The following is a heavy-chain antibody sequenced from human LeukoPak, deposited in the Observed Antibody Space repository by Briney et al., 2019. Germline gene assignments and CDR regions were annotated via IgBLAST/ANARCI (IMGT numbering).Heavy chain of an antibody. CDR1: GFTFSSYA. CDR2: ISYDGSNK. CDR3: AKDLITMVRGVWENWFDP. V-gene: IGHV3-30*04. D-gene: IGHD3-10*01. Sequence: PGGSLRLSCAASGFTFSSYAMHWVRQAPGKGLEWVAVISYDGSNKYYADSVKGRFTISRDNSKNTLYLQMNSLRAEDTAVYYCAKDLITMVRGVWENWFDPWGQGTLVTVSS. J-gene: IGHJ5*02.